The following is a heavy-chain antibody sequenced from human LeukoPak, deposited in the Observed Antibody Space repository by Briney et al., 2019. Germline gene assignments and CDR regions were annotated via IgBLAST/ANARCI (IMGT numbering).Heavy chain of an antibody. Sequence: GGSLRLSSAASGFTVSTNYMTWVRQAAGKGLEWLSIIYAGGGTSYADSVKGRFTISRDNSENTLYLQVNSLRPEDTAVSYCARRAPGTTSTLDYCGQRTLVTVSA. D-gene: IGHD1-1*01. CDR3: ARRAPGTTSTLDY. J-gene: IGHJ4*02. CDR1: GFTVSTNY. CDR2: IYAGGGT. V-gene: IGHV3-53*01.